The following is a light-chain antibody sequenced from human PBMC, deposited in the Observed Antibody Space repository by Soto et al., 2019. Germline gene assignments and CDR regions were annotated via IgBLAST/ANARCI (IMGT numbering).Light chain of an antibody. CDR2: GAS. V-gene: IGKV3-15*01. CDR1: QSISTK. CDR3: QEYNDLLPIT. J-gene: IGKJ4*01. Sequence: IVMTQSPATLSVSPGERATLSCRASQSISTKLAWYQQKPGQAPRLLIYGASTRATGIPVRFSGSGSGTEFTLTITSLQFEDFAVYYCQEYNDLLPITFGGGTKVEIK.